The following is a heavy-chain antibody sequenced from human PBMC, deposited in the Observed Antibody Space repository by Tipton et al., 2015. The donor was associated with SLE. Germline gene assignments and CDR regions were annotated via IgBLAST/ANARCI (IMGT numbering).Heavy chain of an antibody. CDR1: GGSISSGGYY. J-gene: IGHJ4*02. V-gene: IGHV4-31*03. CDR2: TYYSGSP. D-gene: IGHD4-17*01. CDR3: ARHPTVTSFFGY. Sequence: TLSLTCNVSGGSISSGGYYWSWIRQHPGKGLEWIGNTYYSGSPYYNPSLKSRVTISLDMSKNQFSLKLSSVTAADTAVYYCARHPTVTSFFGYWGQGTLVTVSS.